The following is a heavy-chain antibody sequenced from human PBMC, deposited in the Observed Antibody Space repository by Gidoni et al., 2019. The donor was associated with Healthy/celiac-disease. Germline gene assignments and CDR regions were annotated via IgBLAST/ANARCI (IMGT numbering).Heavy chain of an antibody. CDR2: IYWDDDK. V-gene: IGHV2-5*02. CDR3: AHLYCSGGSCYPLDAFDI. J-gene: IGHJ3*02. CDR1: GFSLSTSGVG. D-gene: IGHD2-15*01. Sequence: QITLKESGPTLVKPTQTLTLTCTFSGFSLSTSGVGVGWIRQPPGKALEWLALIYWDDDKRYSPSLKSRLTITKDTSKNQVVLTMTNMDPVDTATYYCAHLYCSGGSCYPLDAFDIWGQGTMVTVSS.